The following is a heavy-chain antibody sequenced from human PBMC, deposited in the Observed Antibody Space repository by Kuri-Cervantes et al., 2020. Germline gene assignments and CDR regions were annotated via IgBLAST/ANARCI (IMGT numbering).Heavy chain of an antibody. D-gene: IGHD3-10*01. CDR3: AKSADLLWFGELLGGMDV. V-gene: IGHV3-23*01. CDR1: GFTFSSYS. J-gene: IGHJ6*02. CDR2: ISGSGGST. Sequence: GGSLRLSCAASGFTFSSYSMNWVRQAPGKGLEWVSAISGSGGSTYYADSVKGRFTISRDNSKNTLYLQMNSLRAEDTAVYYCAKSADLLWFGELLGGMDVWGQGTTVTVSS.